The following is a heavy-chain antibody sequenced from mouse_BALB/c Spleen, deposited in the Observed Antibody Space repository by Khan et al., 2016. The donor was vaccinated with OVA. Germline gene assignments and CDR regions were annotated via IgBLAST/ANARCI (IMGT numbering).Heavy chain of an antibody. V-gene: IGHV3-2*02. D-gene: IGHD1-1*01. CDR2: ISYSGNT. CDR1: GYSITSDYA. Sequence: EVQLQESGPGLVKPSQSLSLTCTVTGYSITSDYAWNWLRQFPGNKLEWMGFISYSGNTKYKPSLKSRFSITRDTSKNQFFLQLNSVTTEDTATYYCARVYGGDFDYWGQGTSLTVSS. CDR3: ARVYGGDFDY. J-gene: IGHJ2*02.